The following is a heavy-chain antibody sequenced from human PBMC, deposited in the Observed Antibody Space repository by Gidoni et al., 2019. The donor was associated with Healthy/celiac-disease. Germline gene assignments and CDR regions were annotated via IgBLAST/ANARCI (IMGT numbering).Heavy chain of an antibody. D-gene: IGHD1-26*01. V-gene: IGHV3-21*01. CDR2: ISSSSSYI. CDR1: GFTFSRYS. Sequence: EVQLVESGGGLVKPGGSLMLSCAAPGFTFSRYSMNWVRQAPGKGLEWVSSISSSSSYIYYADSVKGRFTISRDNAKNSLYLQMNSLRAEDTAVYYCARDGGSSYADYWGQGTLVTVSS. J-gene: IGHJ4*02. CDR3: ARDGGSSYADY.